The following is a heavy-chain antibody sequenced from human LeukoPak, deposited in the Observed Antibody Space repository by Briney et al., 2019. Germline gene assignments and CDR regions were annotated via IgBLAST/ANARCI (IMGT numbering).Heavy chain of an antibody. D-gene: IGHD2-2*01. CDR1: GDSISSYY. J-gene: IGHJ3*02. Sequence: PSETLSLTCSVSGDSISSYYWSWIRQPAGKGLEWIGRIYTSGSTNYNPSLKSRVTMSVDTSKNQFSLKLNSVTAADTAVYYCARGRETPAYDAFDIWGQGTMVTVSS. CDR2: IYTSGST. CDR3: ARGRETPAYDAFDI. V-gene: IGHV4-4*07.